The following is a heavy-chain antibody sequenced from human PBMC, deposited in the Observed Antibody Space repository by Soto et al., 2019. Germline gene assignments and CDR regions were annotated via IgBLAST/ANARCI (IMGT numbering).Heavy chain of an antibody. CDR2: INPSGGST. Sequence: ASVKVSCRLSGDSLSYYMHWVRQAPGQGLEWMGIINPSGGSTSYAQKFQGRVTMTRDTSTSTVYMELSSLRSEDTAVYYCASTPSGWYYWGQGTLVTVSS. J-gene: IGHJ4*02. CDR1: GDSLSYY. V-gene: IGHV1-46*01. CDR3: ASTPSGWYY. D-gene: IGHD6-19*01.